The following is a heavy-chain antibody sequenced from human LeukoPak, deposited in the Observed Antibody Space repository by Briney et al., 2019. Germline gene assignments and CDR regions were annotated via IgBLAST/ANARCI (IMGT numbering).Heavy chain of an antibody. CDR2: IYHSGST. J-gene: IGHJ6*04. Sequence: PSGTLSLTCAVSGGSISSSNWWSWVRQPPGKGLEWIGEIYHSGSTNYNPSLKSRVTISVDKSKNQFSLKLSSVTAADTAVYYCARARGTMVPDYYYYYGMDVWGKGTTVTVSS. CDR3: ARARGTMVPDYYYYYGMDV. CDR1: GGSISSSNW. V-gene: IGHV4-4*02. D-gene: IGHD3-10*01.